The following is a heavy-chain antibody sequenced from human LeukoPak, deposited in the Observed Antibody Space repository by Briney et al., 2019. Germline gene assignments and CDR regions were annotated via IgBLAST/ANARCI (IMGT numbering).Heavy chain of an antibody. V-gene: IGHV4-34*01. CDR2: INHSGST. CDR3: ARGTVTSPYYYYYYMDV. Sequence: SETLSLTCAVYGGSFSGYYWSWIRQPPGKGVEWIGEINHSGSTNYNPSLKSRVTISVDTSKNQFSLKLSSVTAADTAVYYCARGTVTSPYYYYYYMDVWGKGTTVTVSS. J-gene: IGHJ6*03. D-gene: IGHD4-17*01. CDR1: GGSFSGYY.